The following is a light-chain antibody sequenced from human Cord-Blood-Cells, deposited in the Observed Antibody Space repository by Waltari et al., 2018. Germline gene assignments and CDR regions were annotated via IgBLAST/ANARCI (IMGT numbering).Light chain of an antibody. CDR1: SRDVGSSNL. Sequence: QSAMTQPASVSGSPAQSLTISCTGTSRDVGSSNLFSWYQQPPGNAPKLIIYEGSKRPSGVSNRFSGSKSGNTASLTISGLQAEDEADYYCCSYAGSSTWVFGGGTKLTVL. CDR3: CSYAGSSTWV. V-gene: IGLV2-23*01. J-gene: IGLJ3*02. CDR2: EGS.